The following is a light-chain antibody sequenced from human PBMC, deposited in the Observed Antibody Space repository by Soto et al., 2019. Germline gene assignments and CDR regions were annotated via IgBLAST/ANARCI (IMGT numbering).Light chain of an antibody. CDR2: GAS. CDR3: QQYVSSPWA. J-gene: IGKJ1*01. V-gene: IGKV3-20*01. CDR1: QSVSSSF. Sequence: EIVLAQSPGTLSLSPGESATLSCRASQSVSSSFLAWYQQKAGQAPRLLIYGASRRATGIPDRFSGSGSGTDFTLTISRLEPEDFAVYYCQQYVSSPWAFDQATKVEI.